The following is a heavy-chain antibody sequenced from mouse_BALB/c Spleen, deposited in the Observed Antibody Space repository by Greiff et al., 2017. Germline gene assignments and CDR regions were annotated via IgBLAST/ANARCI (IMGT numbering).Heavy chain of an antibody. CDR1: GYTFTSYY. CDR3: AREDYGNYVPLAY. D-gene: IGHD2-1*01. J-gene: IGHJ3*01. V-gene: IGHV1S56*01. CDR2: IYPGNVNT. Sequence: QVQLQQSGPELVKPGASVRISCKASGYTFTSYYIHWVKQRPGQGLEWIGWIYPGNVNTKYNEKFKGKATLTADKSSSTAYMQLSSLTSEDSAVYFCAREDYGNYVPLAYWGQGTLVTVSA.